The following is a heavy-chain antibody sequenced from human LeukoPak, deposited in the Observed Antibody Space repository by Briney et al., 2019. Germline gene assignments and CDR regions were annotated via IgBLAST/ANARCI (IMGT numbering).Heavy chain of an antibody. CDR1: GFTVSSIY. Sequence: PGGSLRLSCAAPGFTVSSIYMSWVRQAPGKGREWVSVIYSGGSTYYADSVKGRFTISRDNSKNTLYLQMNSLRAEDTAVYYCAREGLLDAFDIWGQGTMVTVSS. CDR2: IYSGGST. J-gene: IGHJ3*02. V-gene: IGHV3-53*01. CDR3: AREGLLDAFDI. D-gene: IGHD2-15*01.